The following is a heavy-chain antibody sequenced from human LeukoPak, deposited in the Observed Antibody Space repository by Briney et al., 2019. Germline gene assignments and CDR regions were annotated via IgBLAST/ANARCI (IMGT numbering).Heavy chain of an antibody. Sequence: GSLRLSCAASGFTFSSYGMHWVRQAPGKGLEWVAVIWYDGSNKYYADSVKGRFTISRDNSKNTLYLQMNSLRAEDTAVYYCARGRPGDAFDIWGQGTMVTVSS. V-gene: IGHV3-33*01. J-gene: IGHJ3*02. CDR3: ARGRPGDAFDI. D-gene: IGHD6-25*01. CDR2: IWYDGSNK. CDR1: GFTFSSYG.